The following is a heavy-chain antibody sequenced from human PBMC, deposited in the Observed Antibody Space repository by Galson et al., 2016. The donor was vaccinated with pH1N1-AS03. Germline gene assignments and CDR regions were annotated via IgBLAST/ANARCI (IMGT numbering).Heavy chain of an antibody. CDR1: GYTFTSYG. CDR3: AREAAAVLGVGISFLAFHYYGMEG. J-gene: IGHJ6*02. V-gene: IGHV1-18*01. Sequence: SVKVSCKASGYTFTSYGIGWVRQAPGQGLEWMGWISPYNGRTEYAQKLQGRVTVTRDTSTSTVYMELNSLRSEDTAVYFCAREAAAVLGVGISFLAFHYYGMEGWGQGTTVTVSS. D-gene: IGHD3-3*01. CDR2: ISPYNGRT.